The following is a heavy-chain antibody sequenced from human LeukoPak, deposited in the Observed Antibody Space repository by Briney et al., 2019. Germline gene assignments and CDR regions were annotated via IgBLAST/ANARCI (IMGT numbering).Heavy chain of an antibody. Sequence: PSETLSLTCGVFGVSINDYYWSWIRQSPGRGLEWIGEISHTEGTRYNPSLESRVTMSVGTSENQLSLKLIFVTAADTAVYYCARIRCGHSGSVCYNHWGLGALVTVSS. CDR3: ARIRCGHSGSVCYNH. V-gene: IGHV4-34*01. D-gene: IGHD3-9*01. CDR2: ISHTEGT. J-gene: IGHJ1*01. CDR1: GVSINDYY.